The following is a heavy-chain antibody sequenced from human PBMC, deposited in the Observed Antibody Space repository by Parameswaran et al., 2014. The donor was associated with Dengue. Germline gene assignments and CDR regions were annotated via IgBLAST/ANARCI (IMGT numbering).Heavy chain of an antibody. J-gene: IGHJ6*02. CDR2: IKQDGSEK. CDR3: ARVLRPYYYDSSGSQAMDV. D-gene: IGHD3-22*01. V-gene: IGHV3-7*01. Sequence: VRQAPGKGLEWVANIKQDGSEKYYVDSVKGRFTISRDNAKNSLYLQMNSLRAEDTAVYYCARVLRPYYYDSSGSQAMDVWGQGTTVTVSS.